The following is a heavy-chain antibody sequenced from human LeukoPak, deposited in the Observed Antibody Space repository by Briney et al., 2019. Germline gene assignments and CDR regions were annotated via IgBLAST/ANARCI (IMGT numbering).Heavy chain of an antibody. V-gene: IGHV1-2*02. J-gene: IGHJ6*04. CDR2: INPNSGGT. D-gene: IGHD3-10*01. CDR3: ATWRPLAGDIMVRGSHPDV. CDR1: GYTFTGYY. Sequence: ASVKVSCKASGYTFTGYYMHWVRQAPGQGLEWMGWINPNSGGTNYAQKFQGRVTMTRDTSISTAYMELSRLRSDDTAVYFWATWRPLAGDIMVRGSHPDVWGKGTTVTISS.